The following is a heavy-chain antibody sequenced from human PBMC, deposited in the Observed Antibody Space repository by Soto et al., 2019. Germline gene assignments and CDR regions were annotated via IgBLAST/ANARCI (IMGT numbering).Heavy chain of an antibody. J-gene: IGHJ4*02. CDR2: IYYSGST. CDR3: VCTGSSWASFDY. D-gene: IGHD6-13*01. CDR1: CGSISSGGYY. Sequence: SETPSLTCTFSCGSISSGGYYWSWIRQHPGKGLEWIGYIYYSGSTYYNPSLKSRVTISVDTSKNQFSLKLSSVTAADTAVYYCVCTGSSWASFDYWGQGTLVTVSS. V-gene: IGHV4-31*03.